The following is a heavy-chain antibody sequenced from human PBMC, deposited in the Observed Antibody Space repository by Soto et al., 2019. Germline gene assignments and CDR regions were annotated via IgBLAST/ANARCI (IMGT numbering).Heavy chain of an antibody. J-gene: IGHJ5*02. CDR1: GGTFSSYA. D-gene: IGHD2-15*01. V-gene: IGHV1-69*13. CDR2: IIPIFGTA. CDR3: ARSVAPGDWFDP. Sequence: SVKVSCKASGGTFSSYAISWVRQAPGQGLEWMGGIIPIFGTANYAQKFQGRVTITADESTSTAYMELSSLRSEDTAVYYCARSVAPGDWFDPWGQGTLVTVSS.